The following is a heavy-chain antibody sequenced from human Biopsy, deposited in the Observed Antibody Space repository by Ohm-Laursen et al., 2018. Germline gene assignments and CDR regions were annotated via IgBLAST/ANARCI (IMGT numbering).Heavy chain of an antibody. CDR1: GVSISSYY. CDR3: GRREVVITHDAFDT. D-gene: IGHD3-22*01. V-gene: IGHV4-59*08. J-gene: IGHJ3*02. Sequence: SQTLSLTCTVSGVSISSYYWTWIRQPPGKGLEWIGDVYYNGSTNRNPSLKSRVTILVDTSKKLFSLKLNSATAADTAVYCCGRREVVITHDAFDTWGQGTMVTVSS. CDR2: VYYNGST.